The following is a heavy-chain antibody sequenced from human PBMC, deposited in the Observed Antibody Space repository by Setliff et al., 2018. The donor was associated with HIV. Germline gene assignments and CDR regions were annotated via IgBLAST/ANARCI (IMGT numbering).Heavy chain of an antibody. Sequence: SVKVSCKASGGTFSSYAISWVRQAPGQGLEWMGGIIPIFGTANYAQKFQGRVTITADESTSTAYMELRSLRSDDTAVYYCAREIGDYYYFYMDVWGKGTTVTVSS. J-gene: IGHJ6*03. V-gene: IGHV1-69*13. CDR1: GGTFSSYA. CDR2: IIPIFGTA. CDR3: AREIGDYYYFYMDV. D-gene: IGHD3-10*01.